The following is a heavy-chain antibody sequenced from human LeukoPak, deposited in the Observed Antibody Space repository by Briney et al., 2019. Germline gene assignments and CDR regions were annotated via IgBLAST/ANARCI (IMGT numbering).Heavy chain of an antibody. CDR1: GYTFTSYG. V-gene: IGHV1-18*01. Sequence: GVSVKVSCKASGYTFTSYGISWVRQAPGQGLERMGWISAYNGNTNYAQKLQGRVTVTTDTSTSTAYMELRSLRSDDTALYYCASSTCSSTSCYTEYAFDIWGQGTMVTVSS. CDR3: ASSTCSSTSCYTEYAFDI. D-gene: IGHD2-2*02. CDR2: ISAYNGNT. J-gene: IGHJ3*02.